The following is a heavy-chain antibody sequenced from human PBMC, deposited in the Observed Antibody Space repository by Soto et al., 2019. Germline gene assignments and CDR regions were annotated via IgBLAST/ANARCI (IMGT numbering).Heavy chain of an antibody. CDR1: GGTFSSYT. CDR3: AREGEYSGYDY. D-gene: IGHD5-12*01. V-gene: IGHV1-69*08. J-gene: IGHJ4*02. CDR2: IIPILGIA. Sequence: QVQLVQSGAEVKKPGSSVKVSCKASGGTFSSYTISWVRQAPGQGLDWMGRIIPILGIANYAQKFQGRVTITADKSTSTAYMELSSLRSEDTAVYYCAREGEYSGYDYWGQGTLVTVSS.